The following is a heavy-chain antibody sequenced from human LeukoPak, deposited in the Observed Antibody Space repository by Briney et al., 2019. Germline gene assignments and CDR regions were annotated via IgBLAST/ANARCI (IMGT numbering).Heavy chain of an antibody. CDR3: AKDLANRVVTAICDY. Sequence: GGSLRLSCAASGFTFSSYAMHWVRQAPGKGLEWVAVISYDGSNKYYADSVKGRFTISRDNSKNTLYLQMNSLRAEDTAVYYCAKDLANRVVTAICDYWGQGTLVTVSS. CDR1: GFTFSSYA. V-gene: IGHV3-30*04. D-gene: IGHD2-21*02. J-gene: IGHJ4*02. CDR2: ISYDGSNK.